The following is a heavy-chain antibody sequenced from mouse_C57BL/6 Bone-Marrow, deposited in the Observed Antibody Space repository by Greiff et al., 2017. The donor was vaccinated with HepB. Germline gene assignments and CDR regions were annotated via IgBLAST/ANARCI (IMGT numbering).Heavy chain of an antibody. CDR3: ARDTVYSNYD. CDR2: ISDGGSYT. V-gene: IGHV5-4*01. J-gene: IGHJ2*01. CDR1: GFTFSSYA. D-gene: IGHD2-5*01. Sequence: DVMLVESGGGLVKPGGSLKLSCAASGFTFSSYAMSWVRQTPEKRLEWVATISDGGSYTYYPDNVKGRFTISRDNAKNNLYLQMSHLKSEDTAMYYCARDTVYSNYDWGQGTTLTVSS.